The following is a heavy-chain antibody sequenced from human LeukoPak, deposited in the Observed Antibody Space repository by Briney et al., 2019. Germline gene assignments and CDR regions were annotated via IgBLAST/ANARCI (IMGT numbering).Heavy chain of an antibody. CDR2: ISGDGGST. CDR1: GFTFDDYA. D-gene: IGHD6-13*01. J-gene: IGHJ4*02. Sequence: GGSLRLSCAASGFTFDDYAMHWVRQAPGKGLEWASLISGDGGSTYYADSVKGRFTISRDNSKNSLYLQMNSLRTEDTALYYCAKDMRAAGRTAFDYWGQGTLVTVSS. V-gene: IGHV3-43*02. CDR3: AKDMRAAGRTAFDY.